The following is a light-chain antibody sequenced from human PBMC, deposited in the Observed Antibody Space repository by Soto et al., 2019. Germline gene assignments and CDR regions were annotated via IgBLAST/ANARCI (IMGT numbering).Light chain of an antibody. V-gene: IGKV3-15*01. J-gene: IGKJ4*01. CDR1: QSVSSN. CDR2: GAT. CDR3: QQYKNWPPLT. Sequence: ETVMTQSPATLSVSPGERATLSCRASQSVSSNLAWYQQKPGKAPRLLIYGATTRATDIPARFSGSGSGEDFTLTISSLQSEDCAVYFCQQYKNWPPLTFGGGTKVETK.